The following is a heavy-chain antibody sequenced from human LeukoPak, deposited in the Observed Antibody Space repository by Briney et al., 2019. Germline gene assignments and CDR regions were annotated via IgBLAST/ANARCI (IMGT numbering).Heavy chain of an antibody. J-gene: IGHJ6*03. D-gene: IGHD5-24*01. CDR2: IYYSGST. Sequence: PSETLSLTCTVSGGSISSYYWSWIRQPPGKGLEWIGYIYYSGSTNYNPSLKSRVTISVDTSKNQFSLKLSSVTAADTAVYYCSRMGDGYYYYYMDVWGKGTTVTISS. CDR3: SRMGDGYYYYYMDV. V-gene: IGHV4-59*01. CDR1: GGSISSYY.